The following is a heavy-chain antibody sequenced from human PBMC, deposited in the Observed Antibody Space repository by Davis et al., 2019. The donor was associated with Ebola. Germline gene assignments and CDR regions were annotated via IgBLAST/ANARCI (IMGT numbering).Heavy chain of an antibody. V-gene: IGHV1-2*02. Sequence: AASVKVSCKASGYTFTGYYMHWVRQAPGQGLEWMGWINPNSGGTNYAQKFQGRVTITADESTSTAYMELSSLRSEDTAVYYCASRLLGFRELNLGYWGQGTLVTVSS. CDR1: GYTFTGYY. D-gene: IGHD3-10*01. CDR2: INPNSGGT. J-gene: IGHJ4*02. CDR3: ASRLLGFRELNLGY.